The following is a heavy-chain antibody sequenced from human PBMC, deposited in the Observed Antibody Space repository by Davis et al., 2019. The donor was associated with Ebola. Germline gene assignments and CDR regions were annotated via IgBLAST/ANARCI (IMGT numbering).Heavy chain of an antibody. D-gene: IGHD3-10*01. CDR2: ISGSDGST. Sequence: PGGSLRLSCAASGFTFSSYAMSWVRQAPGKGLEWVSAISGSDGSTDYADSVKGRFSVSRDNSKNTLYLQMNSLRAEDTAVYYCAKFLSPWYNYGSSYFDHWGQGTLVTVSS. CDR1: GFTFSSYA. CDR3: AKFLSPWYNYGSSYFDH. J-gene: IGHJ4*02. V-gene: IGHV3-23*01.